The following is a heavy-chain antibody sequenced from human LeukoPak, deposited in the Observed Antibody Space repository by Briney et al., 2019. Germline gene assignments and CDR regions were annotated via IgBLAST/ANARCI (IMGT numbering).Heavy chain of an antibody. J-gene: IGHJ6*02. Sequence: EASVKVSCKASGGTFSSYAISWVRQAPGQGLEWMGGIIPIFGTANYAQEFQGRVTITADESTSTAYMELSSLRSEDTAVYYCARAVSGYDFGFYYGMDVWGQGTTVTVSS. CDR2: IIPIFGTA. CDR1: GGTFSSYA. D-gene: IGHD5-12*01. CDR3: ARAVSGYDFGFYYGMDV. V-gene: IGHV1-69*13.